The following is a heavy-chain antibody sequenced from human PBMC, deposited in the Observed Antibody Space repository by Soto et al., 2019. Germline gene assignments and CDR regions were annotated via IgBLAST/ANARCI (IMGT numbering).Heavy chain of an antibody. CDR2: ISGSGGST. J-gene: IGHJ5*02. Sequence: PGGSLRLSCAASGFTFISYAMSWVRQAPGKGLEWVSAISGSGGSTYYADSVKGRFTISRDNSKNTLYLQMNSLRAEDTAVYYCAKGQILWWEGLRTSLYPYAPWGQGTLVTVSS. CDR3: AKGQILWWEGLRTSLYPYAP. CDR1: GFTFISYA. D-gene: IGHD2-21*01. V-gene: IGHV3-23*01.